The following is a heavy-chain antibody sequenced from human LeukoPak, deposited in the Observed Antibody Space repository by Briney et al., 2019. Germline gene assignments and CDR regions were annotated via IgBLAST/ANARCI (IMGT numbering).Heavy chain of an antibody. CDR1: GYTFTNYG. Sequence: ASVKVSCKASGYTFTNYGLTWVRQAPGQGLEWMGWISAYSGNTNYAQKLQGRVTMTADTSTSTAYMELRSLRSDDTAVYYCARYYDSTGYYFLGYWGQGTLVTVSS. CDR3: ARYYDSTGYYFLGY. J-gene: IGHJ4*02. V-gene: IGHV1-18*01. D-gene: IGHD3-22*01. CDR2: ISAYSGNT.